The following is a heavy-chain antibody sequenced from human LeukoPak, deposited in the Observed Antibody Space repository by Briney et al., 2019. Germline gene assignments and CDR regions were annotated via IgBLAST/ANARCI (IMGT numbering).Heavy chain of an antibody. CDR3: ARVNVVPYNNAYYFDY. Sequence: GGSLRLSCTVSGFTFSSYWMSWVRQAPGKGLEWVSVIYSGGSTYYADSVKGRFTISRDNSKNTLYLQMNSLRAEDTAVYYCARVNVVPYNNAYYFDYWGQGTLVTVSS. V-gene: IGHV3-53*01. J-gene: IGHJ4*02. D-gene: IGHD1-1*01. CDR2: IYSGGST. CDR1: GFTFSSYW.